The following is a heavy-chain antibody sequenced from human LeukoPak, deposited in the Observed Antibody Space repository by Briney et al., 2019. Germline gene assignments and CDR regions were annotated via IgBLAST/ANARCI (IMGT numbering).Heavy chain of an antibody. CDR3: ASFGYYDSSGYFPDYYYYGMDV. CDR2: INAGNGNT. V-gene: IGHV1-3*01. Sequence: ASVRVSCKASGYTFSSYAIHWVRQAPGQRLEWMGWINAGNGNTKYSQKFQGRVTITRDTSASTAYMELSSLRSEDTAVYYCASFGYYDSSGYFPDYYYYGMDVWGQGTTVTVSS. CDR1: GYTFSSYA. D-gene: IGHD3-22*01. J-gene: IGHJ6*02.